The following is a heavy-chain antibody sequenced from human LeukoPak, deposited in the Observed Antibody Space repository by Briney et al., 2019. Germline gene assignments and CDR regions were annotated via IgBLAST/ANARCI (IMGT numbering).Heavy chain of an antibody. V-gene: IGHV4-31*03. CDR1: GGSISSGGYY. Sequence: SQTLSLTCTVSGGSISSGGYYWSWIRQRPGKGLEWIGCISYSGIAYYNPSLKSRVIVSVDTSRNQFSLDLSSVTAADTALYYCARVLYDYYFDFWGQGTLVTVSA. CDR3: ARVLYDYYFDF. CDR2: ISYSGIA. D-gene: IGHD2/OR15-2a*01. J-gene: IGHJ4*02.